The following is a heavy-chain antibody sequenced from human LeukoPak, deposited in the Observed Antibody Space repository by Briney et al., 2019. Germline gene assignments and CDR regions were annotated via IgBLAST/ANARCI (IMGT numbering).Heavy chain of an antibody. Sequence: SETLSLTCAVYGGSFSGYYWSWIRQPPGKRLEWIGEINHSGSTNYNPSLKSRVTISVDTSKNQFSLKLSSVTAADTAVYYCARGGYVGVRAFDIWGQGTMVTVSS. J-gene: IGHJ3*02. CDR1: GGSFSGYY. CDR3: ARGGYVGVRAFDI. D-gene: IGHD5-12*01. V-gene: IGHV4-34*01. CDR2: INHSGST.